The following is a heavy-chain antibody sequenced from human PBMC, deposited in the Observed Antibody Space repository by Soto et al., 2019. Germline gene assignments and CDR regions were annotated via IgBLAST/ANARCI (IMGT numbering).Heavy chain of an antibody. J-gene: IGHJ4*02. V-gene: IGHV1-46*01. CDR2: INPKTGTT. CDR1: GYTFTNYY. Sequence: QVQLVQSGAEVKKPGASVKVSCKASGYTFTNYYIHWVRQAPGQGLEWVGLINPKTGTTNEAPKFEGRVTMTSDTCTSTAYMELSSLRSEDTAVFYCARVLEGRDDSVSRGYWGQGTLVTVSS. CDR3: ARVLEGRDDSVSRGY. D-gene: IGHD3-22*01.